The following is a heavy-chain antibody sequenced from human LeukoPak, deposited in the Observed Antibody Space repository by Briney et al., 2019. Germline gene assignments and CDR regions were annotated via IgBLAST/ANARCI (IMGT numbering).Heavy chain of an antibody. D-gene: IGHD7-27*01. CDR2: ISGSGGST. CDR1: GFTFSCYA. V-gene: IGHV3-23*01. J-gene: IGHJ4*02. CDR3: AKDTNWGSDYYFDY. Sequence: GGSLRLSSAASGFTFSCYAMSWVRQAPGKGLEWVSAISGSGGSTYYADSVKGRFTISRDNSKNTLYLQMNSLRAEDTAVYYCAKDTNWGSDYYFDYWGQGTLVTVSS.